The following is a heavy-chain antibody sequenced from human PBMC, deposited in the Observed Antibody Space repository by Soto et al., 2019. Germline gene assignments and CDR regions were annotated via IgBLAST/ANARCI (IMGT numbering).Heavy chain of an antibody. CDR3: ARGLVVSGTAANNDALYF. D-gene: IGHD2-2*01. CDR1: RDSVYSDSAA. Sequence: PSQSLSLTDAISRDSVYSDSAAWNSIRQSKSRGLEWLGRTYYRSKWYNDYAVSVKSRITINPDTSKNQFSLQLNSVTPEDTAVYYCARGLVVSGTAANNDALYFCGQRTTVTVSS. V-gene: IGHV6-1*01. J-gene: IGHJ6*01. CDR2: TYYRSKWYN.